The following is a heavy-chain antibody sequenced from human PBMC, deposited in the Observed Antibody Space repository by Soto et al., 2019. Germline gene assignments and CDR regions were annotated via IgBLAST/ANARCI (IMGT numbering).Heavy chain of an antibody. Sequence: EAQLVESGGGLVQPGGSLRLSCVASGFSFSRYSVSWVRQAPGKGLEWISYIDPTSSRIYYADSVKGRFAISRDNAENSLYLQVNRLRDEDTALYYCARDSLTGDAREAFDVWGQGTMVTISS. CDR2: IDPTSSRI. D-gene: IGHD7-27*01. V-gene: IGHV3-48*02. CDR1: GFSFSRYS. CDR3: ARDSLTGDAREAFDV. J-gene: IGHJ3*01.